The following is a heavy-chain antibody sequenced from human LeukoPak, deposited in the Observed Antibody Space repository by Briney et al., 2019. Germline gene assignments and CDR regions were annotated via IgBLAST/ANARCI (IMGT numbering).Heavy chain of an antibody. CDR1: GGSFSGYY. Sequence: SETLSLTCAVYGGSFSGYYWSWIRQPPGKGLGWIGEINHSGSTNYNPSLKSRVTISVDTSKNQFSLKLSSVTAADTAVYYCASYCSSTSCYDMDVWGKGTTVTVSS. CDR3: ASYCSSTSCYDMDV. CDR2: INHSGST. J-gene: IGHJ6*03. V-gene: IGHV4-34*01. D-gene: IGHD2-2*01.